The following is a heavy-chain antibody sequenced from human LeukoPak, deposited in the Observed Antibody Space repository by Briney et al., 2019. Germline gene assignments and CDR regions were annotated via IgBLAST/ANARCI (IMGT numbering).Heavy chain of an antibody. CDR2: IYYSGST. CDR3: ARQNSGSYSFDY. CDR1: GGSISSYY. D-gene: IGHD1-26*01. Sequence: SETLSLTCTVSGGSISSYYWSWIRQPPGKGLEWIGYIYYSGSTNYNPSLKSRVTISVDTSKNQFSLKLSSVTAADTAVYHCARQNSGSYSFDYWGQGTLVTVSS. V-gene: IGHV4-59*08. J-gene: IGHJ4*02.